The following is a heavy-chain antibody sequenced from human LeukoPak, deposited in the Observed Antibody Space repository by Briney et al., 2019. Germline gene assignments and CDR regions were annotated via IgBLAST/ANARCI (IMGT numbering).Heavy chain of an antibody. J-gene: IGHJ4*02. D-gene: IGHD5-18*01. V-gene: IGHV4-4*07. CDR3: AREPRGDTAMVTSNY. Sequence: SETLSLTCTVSGGSISSYYWSWIRQPAGKGLESIGHISTSGSTNYNPSLKSRVTMSVDTSKNQFSLKLSSVTAADTAVYYCAREPRGDTAMVTSNYWGQGTLVTVSS. CDR2: ISTSGST. CDR1: GGSISSYY.